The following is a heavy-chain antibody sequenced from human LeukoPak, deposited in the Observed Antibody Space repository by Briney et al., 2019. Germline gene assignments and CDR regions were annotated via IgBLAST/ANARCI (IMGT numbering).Heavy chain of an antibody. J-gene: IGHJ6*02. Sequence: GGSLRLSCAASGFTVSSNYMSWVRQAPGKGLEWVSAISNGGSIYYADSVKGRFTISRDNSKNTLYLQMNSLRAEDTAVYYCAKLQFQLLSFYGMDVWGQGTTVTVSS. V-gene: IGHV3-53*01. CDR1: GFTVSSNY. D-gene: IGHD3-10*01. CDR2: ISNGGSI. CDR3: AKLQFQLLSFYGMDV.